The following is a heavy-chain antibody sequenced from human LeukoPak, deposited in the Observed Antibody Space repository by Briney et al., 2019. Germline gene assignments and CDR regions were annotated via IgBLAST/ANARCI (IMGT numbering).Heavy chain of an antibody. CDR2: IYSSGRP. V-gene: IGHV4-4*07. D-gene: IGHD7-27*01. J-gene: IGHJ6*02. CDR3: ARWGRRYGMDV. CDR1: GGSISSYY. Sequence: PSETLSLTCTVSGGSISSYYWSWIRQPAGKGLEWIGHIYSSGRPNYNPSLKSRVTMSVDTSKNQFSLKLTSVTAADTAVYYCARWGRRYGMDVWGQGTTVTVSS.